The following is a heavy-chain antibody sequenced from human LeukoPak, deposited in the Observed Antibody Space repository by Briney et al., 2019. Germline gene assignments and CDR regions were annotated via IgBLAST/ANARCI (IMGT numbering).Heavy chain of an antibody. J-gene: IGHJ4*02. CDR2: INHGGSP. V-gene: IGHV4-34*01. CDR1: GGSFSDYY. D-gene: IGHD6-13*01. CDR3: ARGKPGYSSSWYVD. Sequence: SETLSLTCAVYGGSFSDYYWSWIRQPPGKGLEWIGEINHGGSPSYTLSLKSRVTISVDTSKNHFSLKLSSVTAADTAVYFCARGKPGYSSSWYVDWGQGTLVTVSS.